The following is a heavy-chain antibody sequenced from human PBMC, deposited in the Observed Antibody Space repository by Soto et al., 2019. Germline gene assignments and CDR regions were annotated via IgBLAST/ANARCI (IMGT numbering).Heavy chain of an antibody. CDR1: GFTFSSYG. CDR3: AKDVNYYDSSGPGDY. D-gene: IGHD3-22*01. J-gene: IGHJ4*02. V-gene: IGHV3-30*18. CDR2: ISYDGSNK. Sequence: VGSLRLSCAASGFTFSSYGMHWVRQAPGKGLEWVAVISYDGSNKYYADSVKGRFTISRDNSKNTLYLQMNSLRAEDTAVYYCAKDVNYYDSSGPGDYWGQGTLVTVSS.